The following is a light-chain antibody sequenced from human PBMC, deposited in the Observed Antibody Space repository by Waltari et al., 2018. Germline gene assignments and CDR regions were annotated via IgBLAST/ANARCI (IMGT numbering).Light chain of an antibody. CDR3: QQSYSTPSIT. CDR1: QSISIY. V-gene: IGKV1-39*01. CDR2: AAS. Sequence: DIQMTKPPSSLSASVANRVTITCRASQSISIYLNWSQPKPGKAPKLLIYAASSLQSGVPSRFSGSGSGTDFTLTISSLQPEDFATYYCQQSYSTPSITFGQGTRLEIK. J-gene: IGKJ5*01.